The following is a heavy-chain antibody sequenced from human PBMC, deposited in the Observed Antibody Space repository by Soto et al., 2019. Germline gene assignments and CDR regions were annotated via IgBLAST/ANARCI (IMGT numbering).Heavy chain of an antibody. J-gene: IGHJ6*02. D-gene: IGHD2-2*01. V-gene: IGHV3-23*01. CDR1: GFTVSSKY. CDR2: ISGSGGST. Sequence: GGSLRLSCAASGFTVSSKYMTWVRQAPGKGLEWVSAISGSGGSTYYADSVKGRFTISRDNSRNTLFLEMYSLRAEGTAVYYCARYIPGVRYYGMDVWGQGTTVTVSS. CDR3: ARYIPGVRYYGMDV.